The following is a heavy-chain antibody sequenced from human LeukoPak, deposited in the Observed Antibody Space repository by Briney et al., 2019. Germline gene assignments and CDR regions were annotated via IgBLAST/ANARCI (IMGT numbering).Heavy chain of an antibody. CDR3: AKGVYNYGPFCFDS. Sequence: PGGSLRLSCTASGFTFSNYAMSWVRQAPGKGLGWVSAISGSGAGTYCGASVRGRFTISRDNSENTLYLQMNSLRAEDTAVYYCAKGVYNYGPFCFDSWGQGTLVAVSS. J-gene: IGHJ4*02. CDR1: GFTFSNYA. CDR2: ISGSGAGT. D-gene: IGHD5-18*01. V-gene: IGHV3-23*01.